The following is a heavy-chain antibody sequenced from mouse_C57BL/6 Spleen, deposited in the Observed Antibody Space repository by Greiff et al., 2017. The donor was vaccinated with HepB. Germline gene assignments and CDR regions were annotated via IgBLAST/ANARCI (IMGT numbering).Heavy chain of an antibody. Sequence: QVQLQQSGAELVMPGASVKLSCKASGYTFTSYWMHWVKQRPGQGLEWIGEIDPSDSYTNYNQKFKGKSTLTVDKSSSTAYMQLSSLTSEDSAVYYCARALRYLYYYAMDYWGQGTSVTVSS. CDR1: GYTFTSYW. CDR2: IDPSDSYT. CDR3: ARALRYLYYYAMDY. V-gene: IGHV1-69*01. D-gene: IGHD1-1*01. J-gene: IGHJ4*01.